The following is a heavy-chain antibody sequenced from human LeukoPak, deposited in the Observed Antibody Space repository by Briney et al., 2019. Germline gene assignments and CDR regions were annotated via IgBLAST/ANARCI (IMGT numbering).Heavy chain of an antibody. CDR2: LYYSLYYSGST. CDR1: ADSISSSSPY. Sequence: PSETLSLTCTVSADSISSSSPYWGWIRQPPGKGVEWIGSLYYSLYYSGSTYYNPSLKSRVTISVDTSKNQFSLRLNSVTAADTAVYYCASVVGPTLPFDIWGQGTMVTVSS. CDR3: ASVVGPTLPFDI. D-gene: IGHD1-26*01. J-gene: IGHJ3*02. V-gene: IGHV4-39*01.